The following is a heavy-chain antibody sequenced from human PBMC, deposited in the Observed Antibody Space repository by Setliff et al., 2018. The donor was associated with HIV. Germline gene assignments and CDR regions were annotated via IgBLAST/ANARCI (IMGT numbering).Heavy chain of an antibody. CDR1: GFTFSNSW. J-gene: IGHJ3*01. CDR3: ARDPPHWSPSGAFDV. D-gene: IGHD3-3*01. Sequence: QAGGSLRLSCVASGFTFSNSWMNWVRQAPGKGLEWVANIKPDGSDQYYVDSVKGRFTIFRDNTKDSLYLQMSSLRAEDTAVYYCARDPPHWSPSGAFDVWGQGTMVTVSS. V-gene: IGHV3-7*01. CDR2: IKPDGSDQ.